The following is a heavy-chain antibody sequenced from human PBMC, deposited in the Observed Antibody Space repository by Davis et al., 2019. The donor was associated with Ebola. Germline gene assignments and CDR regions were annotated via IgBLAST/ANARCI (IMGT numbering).Heavy chain of an antibody. V-gene: IGHV3-21*01. Sequence: GESLKISCAASGFTFSSYSMNWVRQAPGKGLEWVSSISSSSSYIYYADSVKGRFTISRDNAKNSLYLQMNSLRAEDTAVYYCARVNRPRGFDYWGQGTLVTVSS. J-gene: IGHJ4*02. CDR3: ARVNRPRGFDY. CDR2: ISSSSSYI. CDR1: GFTFSSYS.